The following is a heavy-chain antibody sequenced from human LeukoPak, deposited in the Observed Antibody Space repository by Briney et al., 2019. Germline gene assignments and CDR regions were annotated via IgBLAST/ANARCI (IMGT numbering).Heavy chain of an antibody. CDR2: IYIRGNT. J-gene: IGHJ4*02. Sequence: SQTLSLTCTVSGGSISSGSYYWSWIRQPAGKGLEWIGRIYIRGNTSYNPSLKSRVTISADTSKNQFSLKVSSVTAADTAVYYCARGYWFYFDYWGQGTLVTVSS. V-gene: IGHV4-61*02. CDR1: GGSISSGSYY. D-gene: IGHD2-8*02. CDR3: ARGYWFYFDY.